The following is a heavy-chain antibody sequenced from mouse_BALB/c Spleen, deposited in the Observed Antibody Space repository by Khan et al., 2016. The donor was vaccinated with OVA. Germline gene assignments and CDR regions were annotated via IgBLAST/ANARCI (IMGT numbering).Heavy chain of an antibody. CDR3: VRFPGVY. J-gene: IGHJ2*01. Sequence: QIQLVQSGPELKEPGETVKISCKASGYTFKDYVMKWVKQSPGEGVKWMGWMNTYTGEATYADDFEGRFAFSLETTANNAYLHISSLKDEDTATYSCVRFPGVYWRQVTALTVSS. CDR1: GYTFKDYV. V-gene: IGHV9-3-1*01. CDR2: MNTYTGEA.